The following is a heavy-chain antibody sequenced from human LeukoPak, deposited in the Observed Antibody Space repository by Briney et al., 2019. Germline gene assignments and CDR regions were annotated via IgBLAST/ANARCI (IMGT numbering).Heavy chain of an antibody. Sequence: PGGSLRLSCAASGFTFDDYAMHWVRQAPGKGLEWVSGISWNSGSIGYADSVKGRFTISRDNAKNSLYLQMNSLRAEDTALYYCARVEAGHFDYWGQGTLVTVSS. V-gene: IGHV3-9*01. J-gene: IGHJ4*02. D-gene: IGHD6-13*01. CDR3: ARVEAGHFDY. CDR1: GFTFDDYA. CDR2: ISWNSGSI.